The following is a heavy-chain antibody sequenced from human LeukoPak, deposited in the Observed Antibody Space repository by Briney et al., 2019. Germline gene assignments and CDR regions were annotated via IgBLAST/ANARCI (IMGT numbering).Heavy chain of an antibody. V-gene: IGHV4-34*01. Sequence: SEALSLTCAVYGGSFSVYYWSWIREPPGKGLEWIGEINHSGSTNYNPSLKSRVTISVDTSKNQFSLKLSSVTAADTAVYYCARRVQDIVVVVAAPGYFDYWGQGTLVTVSS. D-gene: IGHD2-15*01. CDR2: INHSGST. J-gene: IGHJ4*02. CDR3: ARRVQDIVVVVAAPGYFDY. CDR1: GGSFSVYY.